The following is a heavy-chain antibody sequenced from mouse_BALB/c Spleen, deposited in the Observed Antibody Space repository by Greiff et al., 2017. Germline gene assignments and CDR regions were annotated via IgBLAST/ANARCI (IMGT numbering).Heavy chain of an antibody. Sequence: EVKVVESGGGLVQPGGSRKLSCAASGFTFSSFGMHWVRQAPEKGLEWVAYISSGSSTIYYADTVKGRFTISRDNPKNTLFLQMTSLRSEDTAMYYCARSGYDGAWFAYWGQGTLVTVSA. J-gene: IGHJ3*01. CDR1: GFTFSSFG. D-gene: IGHD2-2*01. V-gene: IGHV5-17*02. CDR3: ARSGYDGAWFAY. CDR2: ISSGSSTI.